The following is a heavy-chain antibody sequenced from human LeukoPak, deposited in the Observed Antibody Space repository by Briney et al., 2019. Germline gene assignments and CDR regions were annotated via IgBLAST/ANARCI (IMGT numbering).Heavy chain of an antibody. Sequence: MTSETLSLTCTVSGGSISSYYWSWIRQPPGKGLEWIGYIYYSGSTNYNPSLKSRVTISVDTSKNQFSLKLSSVTAADTAVYYCARLASTPWFGEPHYYYYGMDVWGQGTTVTVSS. CDR1: GGSISSYY. J-gene: IGHJ6*02. CDR2: IYYSGST. CDR3: ARLASTPWFGEPHYYYYGMDV. V-gene: IGHV4-59*08. D-gene: IGHD3-10*01.